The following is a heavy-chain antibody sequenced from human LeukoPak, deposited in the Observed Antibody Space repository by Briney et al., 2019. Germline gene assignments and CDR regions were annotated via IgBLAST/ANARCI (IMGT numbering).Heavy chain of an antibody. CDR3: AKAPYGSGSYPVDY. V-gene: IGHV3-43D*03. D-gene: IGHD3-10*01. CDR2: ISWDGGST. CDR1: GFTFDDYA. J-gene: IGHJ4*02. Sequence: GGSLRLSCAASGFTFDDYAMHWVRQAPGKGLEWVSLISWDGGSTYYADSVKGRFTISRDNSKNSLYLQMNSLRAEDTALYYCAKAPYGSGSYPVDYWGQGTLVTVSS.